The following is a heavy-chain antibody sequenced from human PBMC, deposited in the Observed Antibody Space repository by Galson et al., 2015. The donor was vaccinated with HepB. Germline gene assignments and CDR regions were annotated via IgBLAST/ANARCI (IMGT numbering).Heavy chain of an antibody. J-gene: IGHJ4*02. CDR2: ISYDGSNK. CDR3: ARDGLGYCSSTSCYRPSYYFDY. Sequence: SLRLSCAASGFTFSSYAMHWVRQAPGKGLEWVAVISYDGSNKYYADSVKGRFTISRDNSKNTLYLQMNSLRAEDMAVYYCARDGLGYCSSTSCYRPSYYFDYWGQGTLVTVSS. CDR1: GFTFSSYA. D-gene: IGHD2-2*01. V-gene: IGHV3-30*04.